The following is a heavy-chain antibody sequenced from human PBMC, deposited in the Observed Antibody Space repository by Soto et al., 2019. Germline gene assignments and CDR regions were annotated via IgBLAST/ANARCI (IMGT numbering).Heavy chain of an antibody. J-gene: IGHJ4*02. Sequence: RASVKVSCKASGYTFTSYAMHWVRQAPGQRLEWMGWINAGNGNTKYSQKFQGRVTITRDTSASTAYMELSSLRSEDTAVYYCARPLGGSGSYYPFDYWGQGTLVTVSS. D-gene: IGHD3-10*01. CDR3: ARPLGGSGSYYPFDY. CDR1: GYTFTSYA. CDR2: INAGNGNT. V-gene: IGHV1-3*01.